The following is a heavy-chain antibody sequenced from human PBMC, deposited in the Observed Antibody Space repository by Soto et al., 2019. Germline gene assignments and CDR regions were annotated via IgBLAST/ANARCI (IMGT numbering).Heavy chain of an antibody. CDR3: ARGTYYYGSGADWFDP. CDR2: IIPILGIA. D-gene: IGHD3-10*01. CDR1: GGTFSSYT. V-gene: IGHV1-69*02. Sequence: QVQLVQSGAEVKKPGSSVKVSCKASGGTFSSYTISWVRQAPGQGLEWMGRIIPILGIANYAQKFQGRVTITADKSTSTAEMELSSLRSEDTAVYYCARGTYYYGSGADWFDPWGQGTLVTVSS. J-gene: IGHJ5*01.